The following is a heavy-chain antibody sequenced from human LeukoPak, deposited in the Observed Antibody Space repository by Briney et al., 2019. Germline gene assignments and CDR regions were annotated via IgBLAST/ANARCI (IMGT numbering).Heavy chain of an antibody. CDR3: ARDLSRVFGVVTSYFDY. CDR2: INPNSGDT. CDR1: GYAFTGSY. Sequence: ASVKVSCKASGYAFTGSYMHWVRQAPGQGLEWMGWINPNSGDTTYARKYQGRVTMTRDTSISTAYMELSRLRSDDTALYYCARDLSRVFGVVTSYFDYWGQGTMVTVSS. D-gene: IGHD3-3*01. V-gene: IGHV1-2*02. J-gene: IGHJ4*03.